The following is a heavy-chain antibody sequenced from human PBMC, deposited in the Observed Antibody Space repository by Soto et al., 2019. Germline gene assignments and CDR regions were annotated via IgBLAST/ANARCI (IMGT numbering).Heavy chain of an antibody. J-gene: IGHJ6*02. CDR3: AKGTYGDSTFYGMDV. CDR1: GFTFSSYA. V-gene: IGHV3-23*01. CDR2: ISGSGGST. Sequence: GGSLRLSCAASGFTFSSYAMSWVRQAPGKGLEWVSAISGSGGSTYYADSVKGRFTISRDNSKNTLYLQMNSLRAEDTAVYYCAKGTYGDSTFYGMDVWGQGTTVTVSS. D-gene: IGHD4-17*01.